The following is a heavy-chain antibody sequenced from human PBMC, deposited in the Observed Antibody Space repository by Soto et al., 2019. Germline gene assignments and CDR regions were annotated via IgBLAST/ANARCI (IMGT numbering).Heavy chain of an antibody. CDR2: IGTAGDT. CDR3: ARDRSRSHSIAEANYYYYGMDV. J-gene: IGHJ6*02. Sequence: EVQLVESGGGLVQPGGSLRLSCAASGFTFSSYDMHWVRQATGKGLEWVSAIGTAGDTYYPGSVKGRFTISRENAKNSLYLQMNSLRAEDTAVYYCARDRSRSHSIAEANYYYYGMDVWGQGTTVTVSS. CDR1: GFTFSSYD. D-gene: IGHD6-13*01. V-gene: IGHV3-13*01.